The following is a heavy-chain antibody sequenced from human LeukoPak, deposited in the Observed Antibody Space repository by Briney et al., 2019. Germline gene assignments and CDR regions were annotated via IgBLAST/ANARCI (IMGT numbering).Heavy chain of an antibody. V-gene: IGHV4-59*01. Sequence: SETLSLTCTVSGGSISSYYWSWIRQPPGKGLEWIGYIYNSGSTNYNPSLKSRVTISVDTSKNQFSLKLSSVTAADTAVYYCARDSGSSGWYRRSYYYYYMDVWGKGTTVTISS. CDR1: GGSISSYY. D-gene: IGHD6-19*01. CDR3: ARDSGSSGWYRRSYYYYYMDV. J-gene: IGHJ6*03. CDR2: IYNSGST.